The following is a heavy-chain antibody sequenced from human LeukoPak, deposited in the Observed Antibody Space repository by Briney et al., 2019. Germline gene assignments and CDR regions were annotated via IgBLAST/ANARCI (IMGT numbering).Heavy chain of an antibody. CDR3: ARDVAISSSWYPEYFHH. J-gene: IGHJ1*01. CDR1: GYTFTGYY. V-gene: IGHV1-2*04. D-gene: IGHD6-13*01. CDR2: INPNSGGT. Sequence: ASVKVSCKTSGYTFTGYYMHWVRQAPGQGLEWIGWINPNSGGTNYAQKFQGWVTMTKDTSISTAYMELSSLKSGDTAVYYCARDVAISSSWYPEYFHHWGQGTLVTVSS.